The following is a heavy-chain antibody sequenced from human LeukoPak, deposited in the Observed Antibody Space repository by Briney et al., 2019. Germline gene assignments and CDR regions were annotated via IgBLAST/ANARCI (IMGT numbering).Heavy chain of an antibody. V-gene: IGHV3-23*01. Sequence: GGSLRLSCAASGFTFSSYAMSWVRQAPGKGLEWVSAISGSGGSTYYADSVKGRFTISRDNSKNTLYLQMNSLRAEDTAVYYCAKVGSTTIFGVANSEFDYWGQGTLVTVSS. D-gene: IGHD3-3*01. CDR2: ISGSGGST. CDR1: GFTFSSYA. CDR3: AKVGSTTIFGVANSEFDY. J-gene: IGHJ4*02.